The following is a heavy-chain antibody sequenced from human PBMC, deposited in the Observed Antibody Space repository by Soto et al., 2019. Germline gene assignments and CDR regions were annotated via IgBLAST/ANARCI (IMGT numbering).Heavy chain of an antibody. CDR1: GGSISSSSYY. J-gene: IGHJ5*02. Sequence: SETLSLTCTVSGGSISSSSYYWGWIRQPPGKGLEWIGSIYYSGSTYYNPSLKSRVTISVDTSKNQFSLKLSSVTAADTAVYYCARVGPWVPYYYDSSPYTFENWFDPWGQGTLVTVSS. CDR2: IYYSGST. D-gene: IGHD3-22*01. CDR3: ARVGPWVPYYYDSSPYTFENWFDP. V-gene: IGHV4-39*01.